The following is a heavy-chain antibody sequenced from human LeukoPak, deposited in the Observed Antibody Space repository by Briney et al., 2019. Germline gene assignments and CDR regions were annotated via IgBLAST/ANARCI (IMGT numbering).Heavy chain of an antibody. CDR2: VSHSGST. J-gene: IGHJ4*02. CDR3: ARSRSKQWLVD. Sequence: PSETLSLTCAVYGGSFSSYYWSWIRQPPGKGLEWIGQVSHSGSTNYNPSLKSRVNISVDTSKKQFSLKLSSVTAADTAVYYCARSRSKQWLVDWGQGTLVTVSS. CDR1: GGSFSSYY. D-gene: IGHD6-19*01. V-gene: IGHV4-34*01.